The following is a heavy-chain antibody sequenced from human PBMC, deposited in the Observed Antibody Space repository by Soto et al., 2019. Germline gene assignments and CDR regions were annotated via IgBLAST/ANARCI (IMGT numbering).Heavy chain of an antibody. CDR1: GYTFTDYF. V-gene: IGHV1-3*01. J-gene: IGHJ5*02. CDR2: INAGNGNT. CDR3: GRMATFGSLNWFDP. Sequence: ASVKVSCKASGYTFTDYFMNWMRQAPGQRLEWMGWINAGNGNTKYSQKLQGRVTITRDTSSSTAYMQLSSRRSEDTAVYYCGRMATFGSLNWFDPWGQGTLVTVSS. D-gene: IGHD3-16*01.